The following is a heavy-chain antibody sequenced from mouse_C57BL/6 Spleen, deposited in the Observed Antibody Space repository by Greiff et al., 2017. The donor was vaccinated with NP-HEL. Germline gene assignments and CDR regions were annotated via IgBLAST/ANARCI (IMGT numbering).Heavy chain of an antibody. CDR2: IRLKSDNYAT. J-gene: IGHJ4*01. Sequence: EVKVVESGGGLVQPGGSMKLSCVASGFTFSNYWMNWVRQSPEKGLEWVAQIRLKSDNYATHYAESVKGRFTISRDDSKSSVYLQMNNVRAEDTGIYYCTGGSNCWEENAMDYWGQGTSVTVSS. V-gene: IGHV6-3*01. D-gene: IGHD2-5*01. CDR3: TGGSNCWEENAMDY. CDR1: GFTFSNYW.